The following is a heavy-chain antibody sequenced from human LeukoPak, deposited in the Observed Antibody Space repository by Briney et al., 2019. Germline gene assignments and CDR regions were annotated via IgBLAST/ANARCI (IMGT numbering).Heavy chain of an antibody. J-gene: IGHJ4*02. CDR3: ARRKGTSGWSWGSPYYFDY. CDR1: GGSFSGYY. Sequence: SETLSLTCAVYGGSFSGYYWSWIRQLPGKGLEWIGEINHSGSTNYNPSLKSRVTISVDTSKNQFSLKLSSVTAADTAVYYCARRKGTSGWSWGSPYYFDYWGQGTLVTVSS. D-gene: IGHD6-19*01. V-gene: IGHV4-34*01. CDR2: INHSGST.